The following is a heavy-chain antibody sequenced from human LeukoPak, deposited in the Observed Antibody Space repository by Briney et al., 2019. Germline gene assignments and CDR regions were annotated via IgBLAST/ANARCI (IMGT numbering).Heavy chain of an antibody. CDR1: GGTFSSYA. CDR2: IIPIFGTA. D-gene: IGHD4-17*01. J-gene: IGHJ4*02. CDR3: ARDIRGVTTVTNYFGY. V-gene: IGHV1-69*01. Sequence: GASVKVSCKASGGTFSSYAISWVRQAPGQGLEWMGGIIPIFGTANYAQKFQGRVTITADESTSTAYMELSSLRSEDTAMYYCARDIRGVTTVTNYFGYWGQGTLVTVSS.